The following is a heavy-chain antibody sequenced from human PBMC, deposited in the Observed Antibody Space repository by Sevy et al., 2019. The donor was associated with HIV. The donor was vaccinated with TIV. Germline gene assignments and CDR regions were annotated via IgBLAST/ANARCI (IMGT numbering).Heavy chain of an antibody. CDR2: TYYRSKWYN. CDR3: VREGTGAFDY. Sequence: SHTLSLTCAISGDSVSSNSAAWNWIRQSPSRGLEWLGRTYYRSKWYNDYAVSVKSRMSVNPDTSRNRFSLQLNSVSPGDTAVYYCVREGTGAFDYWGQGTLVTVSS. D-gene: IGHD2-8*02. V-gene: IGHV6-1*01. CDR1: GDSVSSNSAA. J-gene: IGHJ4*02.